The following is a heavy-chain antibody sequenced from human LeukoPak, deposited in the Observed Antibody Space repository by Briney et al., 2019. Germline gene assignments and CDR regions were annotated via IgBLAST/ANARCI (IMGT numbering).Heavy chain of an antibody. CDR3: ARGSGIAAAVV. V-gene: IGHV3-21*01. CDR2: ISSSSSYI. D-gene: IGHD6-13*01. Sequence: PGGSLRLPCAASGFTFSSYSMNWVRQAPGKGLEWVSSISSSSSYIYYADSVKGRFTISRDNAKNSLYLQMNSLRAEDTAVYYCARGSGIAAAVVWGQGTLVTVSS. CDR1: GFTFSSYS. J-gene: IGHJ4*02.